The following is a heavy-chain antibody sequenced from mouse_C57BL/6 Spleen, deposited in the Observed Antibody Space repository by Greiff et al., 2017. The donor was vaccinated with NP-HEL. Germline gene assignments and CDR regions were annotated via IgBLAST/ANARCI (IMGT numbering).Heavy chain of an antibody. Sequence: QVQLQQPGAELVRPGSSVKLSCKASGYTFTSYWMHWVKQRPIQGLEWIGNIDPSDSETHYNQKFKDKATLTVDKSSSTAYMQLSSLTSEDSAVYYCAISTYYSNYGSSYFDVWGTGTTVTVSS. D-gene: IGHD2-5*01. CDR3: AISTYYSNYGSSYFDV. J-gene: IGHJ1*03. V-gene: IGHV1-52*01. CDR2: IDPSDSET. CDR1: GYTFTSYW.